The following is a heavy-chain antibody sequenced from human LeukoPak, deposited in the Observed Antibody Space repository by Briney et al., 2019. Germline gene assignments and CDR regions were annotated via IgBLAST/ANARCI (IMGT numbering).Heavy chain of an antibody. V-gene: IGHV4-61*08. D-gene: IGHD1-7*01. Sequence: SQTLSLTCTVSAGSISSGDYYWSWIRQPPGKGLEWIGYIYYSGSTNYNPSLKSRVTISVDTSKNQFSLKLSSVTAADTAVYYCAREKAGTTAPFDYWGQGTLVTVSS. J-gene: IGHJ4*02. CDR3: AREKAGTTAPFDY. CDR2: IYYSGST. CDR1: AGSISSGDYY.